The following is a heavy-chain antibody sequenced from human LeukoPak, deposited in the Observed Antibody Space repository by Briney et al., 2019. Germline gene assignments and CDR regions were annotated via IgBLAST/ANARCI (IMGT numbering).Heavy chain of an antibody. J-gene: IGHJ4*02. D-gene: IGHD3-16*01. V-gene: IGHV3-11*05. CDR2: VMSGRGST. CDR1: GFSVSDYS. CDR3: TRERRGSYYAFES. Sequence: GSLRLSCAASGFSVSDYSISWLRQSPGQGPEWISYVMSGRGSTNYADSGRGRFTISRDNAKNSVALQLDGLRADDTAVYFCTRERRGSYYAFESWGQGTLVTVSS.